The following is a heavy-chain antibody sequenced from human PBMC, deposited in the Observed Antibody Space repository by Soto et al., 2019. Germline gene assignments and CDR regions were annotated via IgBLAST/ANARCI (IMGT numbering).Heavy chain of an antibody. CDR2: TSGSGETT. CDR1: GFTFTNYA. CDR3: ARDRIPTGMDV. Sequence: GGSLRLSCTTSGFTFTNYAMSLVRQAPGKGLEWVSGTSGSGETTYYPDSVKGRFTISRDNSKNTLYLQMNSLRAEDTAVYYCARDRIPTGMDVWGQGTTVTVSS. J-gene: IGHJ6*02. V-gene: IGHV3-23*01.